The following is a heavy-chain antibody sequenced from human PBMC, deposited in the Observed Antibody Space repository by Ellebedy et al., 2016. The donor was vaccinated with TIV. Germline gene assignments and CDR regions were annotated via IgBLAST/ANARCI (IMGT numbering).Heavy chain of an antibody. CDR1: GFAFNSFG. V-gene: IGHV3-7*01. CDR2: IHQTGREV. CDR3: ARTNWFDA. J-gene: IGHJ5*02. Sequence: GGSLRLSXTGSGFAFNSFGMHWVRKSPGKGLEWVASIHQTGREVFYVDSVKGRFTISRDNAKNSLFLQMNSLRAEDTAVYYCARTNWFDAWGQGTLVTVSS.